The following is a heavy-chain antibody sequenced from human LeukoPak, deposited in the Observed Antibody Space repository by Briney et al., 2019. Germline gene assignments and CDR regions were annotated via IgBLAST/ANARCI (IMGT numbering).Heavy chain of an antibody. D-gene: IGHD1-26*01. Sequence: GGSLRLSCAGSGFTFSSYEMNWVRQAPGKGLEYVSAISSNGGSTYYANSVKGRFTISRDNSKNTLYLQMGSLRAEDMAVYYCARDWSYDYWGQGTLVTVSS. V-gene: IGHV3-64*01. CDR3: ARDWSYDY. CDR2: ISSNGGST. J-gene: IGHJ4*02. CDR1: GFTFSSYE.